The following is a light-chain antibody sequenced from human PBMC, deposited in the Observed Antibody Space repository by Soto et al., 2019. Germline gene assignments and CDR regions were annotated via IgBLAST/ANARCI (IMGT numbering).Light chain of an antibody. CDR1: SSDVGAYNL. Sequence: QSALTQPASVSGSPDQSITISCTGTSSDVGAYNLVSWYQQHPGKAPKLIIYEGSKRPSGISHRFSGSKSDNTASLTISGLRAEDEAHYHCCSYAGSRTFVFGGGTKVTVL. V-gene: IGLV2-23*01. CDR3: CSYAGSRTFV. CDR2: EGS. J-gene: IGLJ3*02.